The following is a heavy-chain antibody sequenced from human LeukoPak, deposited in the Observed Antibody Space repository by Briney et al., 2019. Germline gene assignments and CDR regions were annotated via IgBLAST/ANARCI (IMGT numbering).Heavy chain of an antibody. D-gene: IGHD6-19*01. V-gene: IGHV1-46*01. CDR3: ARDRRYSSALGYYYYYMDV. CDR2: INPSGGST. CDR1: GYTFTSYY. J-gene: IGHJ6*03. Sequence: GASVKVSCKASGYTFTSYYMHWVRQAPGQGLEWMGIINPSGGSTSYAQKFQGRVTMTRDISTSTVYMELSSLRSEDTAVYYCARDRRYSSALGYYYYYMDVWGKGTTVTVSS.